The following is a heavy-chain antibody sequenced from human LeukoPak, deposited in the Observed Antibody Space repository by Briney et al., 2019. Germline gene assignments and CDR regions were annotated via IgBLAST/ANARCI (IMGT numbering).Heavy chain of an antibody. V-gene: IGHV3-48*01. D-gene: IGHD1-1*01. J-gene: IGHJ4*02. Sequence: PGGSLRLSCAASGFAFSTYSMNWVRQAPGKGLEWVSYISSSSSTIFYADSVKGRITISRDNAKNSLYLQMNSLRAEDTAVYYCARDPATGTTNDPTMGYWGQGTLVTVSS. CDR2: ISSSSSTI. CDR1: GFAFSTYS. CDR3: ARDPATGTTNDPTMGY.